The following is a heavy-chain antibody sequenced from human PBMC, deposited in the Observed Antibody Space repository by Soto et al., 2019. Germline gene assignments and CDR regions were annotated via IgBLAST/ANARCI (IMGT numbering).Heavy chain of an antibody. CDR1: GYTLTELS. V-gene: IGHV1-24*01. Sequence: ASVKVSCKVSGYTLTELSMHWVLQAPGKGLEWMGGFDPEDGETIYAQKFQGRVTMTEDTSTDTAYMELSSLRSEDTAVYYCATSPEYIVGATNFDYWGQGTLVTVSS. D-gene: IGHD1-26*01. J-gene: IGHJ4*02. CDR2: FDPEDGET. CDR3: ATSPEYIVGATNFDY.